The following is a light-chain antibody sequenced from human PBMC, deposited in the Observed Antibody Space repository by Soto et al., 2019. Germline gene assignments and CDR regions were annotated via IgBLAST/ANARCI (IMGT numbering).Light chain of an antibody. V-gene: IGKV3-20*01. J-gene: IGKJ1*01. CDR2: GAS. Sequence: PGERVTLSCRASQSVSSSYLTWYQQKPGQAPRLLIYGASTRATSIPARFSGSGSGTDFTLTISRLEPEDFVVYYCQQYGSSPRTFGQGTKVDIK. CDR3: QQYGSSPRT. CDR1: QSVSSSY.